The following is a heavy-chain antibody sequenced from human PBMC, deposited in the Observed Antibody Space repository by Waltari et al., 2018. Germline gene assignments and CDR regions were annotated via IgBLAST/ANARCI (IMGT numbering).Heavy chain of an antibody. J-gene: IGHJ6*02. D-gene: IGHD2-15*01. CDR3: AKDGEDGPDYGLDV. CDR1: GFTFSNHD. CDR2: VIASGDIT. V-gene: IGHV3-23*01. Sequence: EVQLLESGGALVQPGGSLRLSCAASGFTFSNHDLGWVRQAPGTGLGWVSTVIASGDITYYADSVEGRFTISRDNFKKMLYLQMTSLRAGDTALYYCAKDGEDGPDYGLDVWGRGTTVTVSS.